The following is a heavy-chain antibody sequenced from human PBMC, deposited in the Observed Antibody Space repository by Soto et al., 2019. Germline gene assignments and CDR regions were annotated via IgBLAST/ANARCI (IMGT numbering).Heavy chain of an antibody. CDR2: IIPILGIA. CDR1: GGTFSSYT. Sequence: QVQLVQSGAEVKKPGSSVKVSCKASGGTFSSYTISWVRQAPGQGLEWMGRIIPILGIANYAQKFQGRVTITADKXTXTXXMELSSRSSEDTAVYYCARDLGPRYCRSTSCPLGYWGQGTLVTGSS. J-gene: IGHJ4*02. CDR3: ARDLGPRYCRSTSCPLGY. D-gene: IGHD2-2*01. V-gene: IGHV1-69*08.